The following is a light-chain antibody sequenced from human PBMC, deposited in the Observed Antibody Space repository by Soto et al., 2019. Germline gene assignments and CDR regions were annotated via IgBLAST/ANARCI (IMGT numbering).Light chain of an antibody. CDR2: DAS. J-gene: IGKJ2*01. CDR1: QSISSW. CDR3: QQYNSYSYT. V-gene: IGKV1-5*01. Sequence: DIQMTQSPSTLSASVGDRVTITCRASQSISSWWAWYQQKPGKAPKLLIYDASSLESGVPSRFSGSGSGTEFTLTISSLQPDDFATYHCQQYNSYSYTFGQGTKLEIK.